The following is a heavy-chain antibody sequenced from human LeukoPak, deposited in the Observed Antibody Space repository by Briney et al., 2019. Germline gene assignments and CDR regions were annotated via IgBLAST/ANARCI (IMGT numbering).Heavy chain of an antibody. D-gene: IGHD3-3*01. Sequence: SETLSLTCAVYGGSFSGYYWSWIRQPPGKGLEWIGEINHSGSTNYNPSLKSRVTISVDTSKSQFSLKLSSVTAADTAVYYCARSPYYDFWSGYYTGYYYGMDVWGQGTTVTVSS. J-gene: IGHJ6*02. CDR1: GGSFSGYY. CDR2: INHSGST. CDR3: ARSPYYDFWSGYYTGYYYGMDV. V-gene: IGHV4-34*01.